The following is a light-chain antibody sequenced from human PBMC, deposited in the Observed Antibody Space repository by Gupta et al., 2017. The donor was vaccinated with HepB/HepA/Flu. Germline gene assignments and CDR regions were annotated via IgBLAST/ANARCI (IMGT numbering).Light chain of an antibody. CDR2: IKI. V-gene: IGLV1-47*02. Sequence: QSVLTQPPSTSETPGQRVTISCSGSSSNIGNNDVHCYQQLPGTAPNLLINIKIQRRSGVPDRCSCGTNCAYAAPVTSARRYEEEAAYYYSASDASISGEVVFGGGTKLTVL. J-gene: IGLJ3*02. CDR3: SASDASISGEVV. CDR1: SSNIGNND.